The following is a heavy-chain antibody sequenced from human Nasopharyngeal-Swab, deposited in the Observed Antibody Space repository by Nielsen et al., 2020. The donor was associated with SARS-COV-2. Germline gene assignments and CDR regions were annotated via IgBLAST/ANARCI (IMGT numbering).Heavy chain of an antibody. V-gene: IGHV4-31*02. Sequence: WIRQPPGKGPEWIGYIYYSGSTYYNPSLKSRVTISVDTSKNQFSLKLSPVTAADTAVYYCARGGAARPGFDYWGQGTLVTVSS. CDR2: IYYSGST. CDR3: ARGGAARPGFDY. D-gene: IGHD6-6*01. J-gene: IGHJ4*02.